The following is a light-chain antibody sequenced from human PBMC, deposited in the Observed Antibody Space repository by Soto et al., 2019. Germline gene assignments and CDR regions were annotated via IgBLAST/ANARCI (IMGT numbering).Light chain of an antibody. CDR1: QGIRNE. CDR3: LQHNSYPYT. CDR2: SAS. J-gene: IGKJ1*01. V-gene: IGKV1-17*01. Sequence: DIQMTQSPSSLSTSVGDRVTITCRTSQGIRNELGWYQQKPGKAPRRLIYSASSLQSGVPSRFSGSGSGTEFTLTINGLQPEDFATYYCLQHNSYPYTFGQGTKVDIK.